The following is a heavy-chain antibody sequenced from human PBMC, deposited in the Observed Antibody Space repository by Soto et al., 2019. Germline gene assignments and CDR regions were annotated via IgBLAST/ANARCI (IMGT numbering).Heavy chain of an antibody. CDR2: ISSNGGST. J-gene: IGHJ4*02. Sequence: PGGSLRLSCSASGFTFSSYAMHWVRQAPGKGLEYVSAISSNGGSTYYADSVKGRFTISRDNAKDSVYLQMNSLRAEDTAVYYSANRTVAHIFYWGQGTLVTVSS. D-gene: IGHD6-19*01. CDR3: ANRTVAHIFY. CDR1: GFTFSSYA. V-gene: IGHV3-64*04.